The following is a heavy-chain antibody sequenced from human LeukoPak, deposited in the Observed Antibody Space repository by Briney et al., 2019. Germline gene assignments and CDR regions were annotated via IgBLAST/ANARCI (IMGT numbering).Heavy chain of an antibody. CDR3: ARGTGYYDKPFDS. V-gene: IGHV4-59*01. CDR2: IYNSGNT. D-gene: IGHD3/OR15-3a*01. CDR1: GSTICAFF. J-gene: IGHJ4*02. Sequence: PQSLCLTCTSGSTICAFFWTWIGQPPGNTLAWIGYIYNSGNTNYNPSLQSRVTMSVDTSKNQFSLRLTSVTAADTAVYYCARGTGYYDKPFDSWGQGALVTVSS.